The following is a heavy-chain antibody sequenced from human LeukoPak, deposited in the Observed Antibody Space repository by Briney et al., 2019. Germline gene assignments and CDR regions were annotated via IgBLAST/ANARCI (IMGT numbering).Heavy chain of an antibody. CDR3: ARARGGVVD. D-gene: IGHD2-15*01. CDR2: IYHSGST. CDR1: GGSISSGGYS. Sequence: SETQSLTCAVSGGSISSGGYSWSWIRQPPGKGLEWIGYIYHSGSTYYNPSLKSRVTISVDRSKNQFSLKLSSVTAADTAVYYCARARGGVVDWGQGTLVTVSS. J-gene: IGHJ4*02. V-gene: IGHV4-30-2*01.